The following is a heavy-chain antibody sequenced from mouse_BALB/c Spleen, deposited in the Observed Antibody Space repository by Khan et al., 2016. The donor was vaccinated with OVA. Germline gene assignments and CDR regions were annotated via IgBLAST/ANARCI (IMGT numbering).Heavy chain of an antibody. D-gene: IGHD3-3*01. CDR3: ARGGRFAY. CDR1: GYTFTDYA. J-gene: IGHJ3*01. Sequence: QVQLQQSGPELVRPGVSVKISCKGSGYTFTDYAMHWVKQSHAKSLEWIGVISTYYGHTDYNQKFKGKATMTVDTSSSTAYVELASLTSEDSANDYCARGGRFAYWGQGTLVTVSA. CDR2: ISTYYGHT. V-gene: IGHV1S137*01.